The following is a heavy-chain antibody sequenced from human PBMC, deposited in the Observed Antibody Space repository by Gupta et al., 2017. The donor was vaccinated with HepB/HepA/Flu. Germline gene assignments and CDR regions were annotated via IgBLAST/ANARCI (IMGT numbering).Heavy chain of an antibody. D-gene: IGHD2/OR15-2a*01. Sequence: EVQLLESWGDFVPPGGSLRLSCSAFGFPFRFYSMTWFRQAPGKGLEWVSGVVTSGSRTDYADSVKGRFTISRDNSKNTLYLQMSSLRADDTAVYYCAKNEGAGYGNIDFWGQGTMVTVSS. CDR2: VVTSGSRT. V-gene: IGHV3-23*05. CDR1: GFPFRFYS. J-gene: IGHJ3*01. CDR3: AKNEGAGYGNIDF.